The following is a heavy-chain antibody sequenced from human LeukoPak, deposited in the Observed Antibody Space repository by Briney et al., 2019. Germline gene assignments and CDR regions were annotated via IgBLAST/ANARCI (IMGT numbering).Heavy chain of an antibody. Sequence: PGGSLRLSCADSGFTFSSYAMSWVRQAPGKGLEWVSLISTSGRTHYADSVQGRFTISRDSSKNTVSLQMSSLRAEDTAVYYCAKSLRYRYGDCLEDWGQGTLVTVSS. J-gene: IGHJ4*02. D-gene: IGHD2-21*02. CDR3: AKSLRYRYGDCLED. V-gene: IGHV3-23*01. CDR2: ISTSGRT. CDR1: GFTFSSYA.